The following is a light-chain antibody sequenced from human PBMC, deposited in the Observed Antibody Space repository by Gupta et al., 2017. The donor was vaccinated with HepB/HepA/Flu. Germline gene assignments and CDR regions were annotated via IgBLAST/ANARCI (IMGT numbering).Light chain of an antibody. CDR1: QNIRIH. V-gene: IGKV3-15*01. J-gene: IGKJ4*01. CDR2: GAS. Sequence: EIVMTQSPATLSVSPGETATLSCRASQNIRIHLAWYQQIPGQPPRLLIYGASTRASGIPARFSAAGSGTDFTLTISSLQSEDSAVYYCQQYYDWTPLSFGGGTKVAIK. CDR3: QQYYDWTPLS.